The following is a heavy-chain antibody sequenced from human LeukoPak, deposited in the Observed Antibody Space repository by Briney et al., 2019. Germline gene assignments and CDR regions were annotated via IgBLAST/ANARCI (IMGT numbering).Heavy chain of an antibody. CDR2: IYTSGST. CDR3: ARHNGAWYLFDY. D-gene: IGHD6-19*01. V-gene: IGHV4-4*09. Sequence: SETLSLTCTVSGVSISSYYWSWIRQPPGKGLEWIGFIYTSGSTNYNPSLKSRVTISVDTSKNQFSLKLSSVTAADTAVYYCARHNGAWYLFDYWGQGTLVTVSS. J-gene: IGHJ4*02. CDR1: GVSISSYY.